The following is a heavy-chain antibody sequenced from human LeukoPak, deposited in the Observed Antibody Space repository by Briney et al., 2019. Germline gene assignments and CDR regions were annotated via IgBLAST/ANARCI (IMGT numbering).Heavy chain of an antibody. J-gene: IGHJ4*02. Sequence: SETLSLTCTVSGGSISSYYWSWIRQPPGKGLEWIGYIYYSGSTNYNPSLKSRVTISVDTSKNQFSLKLSSVTAADTAVYYCARTRGRRDGYTWHFDYWGQGTLVTVSS. CDR1: GGSISSYY. CDR2: IYYSGST. V-gene: IGHV4-59*01. CDR3: ARTRGRRDGYTWHFDY. D-gene: IGHD5-24*01.